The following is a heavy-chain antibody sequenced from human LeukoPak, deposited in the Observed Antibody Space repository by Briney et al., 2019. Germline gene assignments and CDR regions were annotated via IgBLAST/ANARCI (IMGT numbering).Heavy chain of an antibody. D-gene: IGHD6-19*01. CDR2: IYYTGST. CDR3: ARAFSSGWYPYSIGGLWFDY. V-gene: IGHV4-59*01. J-gene: IGHJ4*02. CDR1: GGSISSYY. Sequence: SETLSLTCTVSGGSISSYYWSWIRQPPGKGLEGIGYIYYTGSTNYNPSLKSRVTISVDTSKNQFSLKLSSVTAADTAVYYCARAFSSGWYPYSIGGLWFDYWGQGTLVTVSS.